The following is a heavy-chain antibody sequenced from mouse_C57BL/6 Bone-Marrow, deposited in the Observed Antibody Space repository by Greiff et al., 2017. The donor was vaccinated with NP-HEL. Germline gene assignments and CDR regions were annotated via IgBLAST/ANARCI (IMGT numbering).Heavy chain of an antibody. CDR3: TTLLYFSYFDY. V-gene: IGHV14-4*01. Sequence: VQLQQSGAELVRPGASVKLSCTASGFNIKDDYMHWVKQRPEQGLEWIGWIDPENGDTEYASKFQGKGTITADTSSNTAYLQLSSLTSEDTAVYYCTTLLYFSYFDYWGQGTTLTVSS. J-gene: IGHJ2*01. CDR1: GFNIKDDY. D-gene: IGHD2-12*01. CDR2: IDPENGDT.